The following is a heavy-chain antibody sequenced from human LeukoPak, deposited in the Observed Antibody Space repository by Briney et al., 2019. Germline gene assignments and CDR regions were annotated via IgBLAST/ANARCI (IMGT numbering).Heavy chain of an antibody. CDR3: AREDLNYGDYGSYYYYGMDV. CDR1: GFTFNTYT. V-gene: IGHV3-21*01. J-gene: IGHJ6*02. D-gene: IGHD4-17*01. CDR2: ISSSSSYI. Sequence: GGSLRLSCAASGFTFNTYTMNWVRQAPGKGLEWVSSISSSSSYIYYADSVKGRFTISRDNAKNSLYLQMNSLRAEDTAVYYCAREDLNYGDYGSYYYYGMDVWGQGTTVTVSS.